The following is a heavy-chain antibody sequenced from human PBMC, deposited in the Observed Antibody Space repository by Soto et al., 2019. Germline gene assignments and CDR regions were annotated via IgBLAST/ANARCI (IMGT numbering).Heavy chain of an antibody. J-gene: IGHJ4*02. Sequence: QVQLVQSGAEVKQPGASVKVSCKASGYTFTDYDINWVRQATGQGLEWMGWMTPNSGNTGYAQKFQGRVTMTRDTSRSTAYRELNSLTSEDTAVYYCARNLYNTGSFDHWGQGTLVTVSS. D-gene: IGHD3-10*01. CDR2: MTPNSGNT. V-gene: IGHV1-8*02. CDR1: GYTFTDYD. CDR3: ARNLYNTGSFDH.